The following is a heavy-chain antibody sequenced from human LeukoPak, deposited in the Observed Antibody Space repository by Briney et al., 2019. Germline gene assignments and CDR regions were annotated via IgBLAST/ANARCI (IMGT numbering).Heavy chain of an antibody. CDR3: ARGLPTMIVVVTHYFDY. CDR2: INHSGGT. J-gene: IGHJ4*02. V-gene: IGHV4-34*01. D-gene: IGHD3-22*01. Sequence: SETLSLTCAVYGGSFSGYYWSWIRQPPGKGLEWIGEINHSGGTNYNPSLKSRVTISVDTSKNQFSLKLSSVTAADTAVYYCARGLPTMIVVVTHYFDYWGQGTLVTVSS. CDR1: GGSFSGYY.